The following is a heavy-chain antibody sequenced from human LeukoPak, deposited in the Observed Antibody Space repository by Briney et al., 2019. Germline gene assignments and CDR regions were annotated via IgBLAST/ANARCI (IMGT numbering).Heavy chain of an antibody. CDR1: GFTFNSYW. Sequence: GGSLRLSCAASGFTFNSYWMSWVRQAPGKGLEWVANIKQDVNEKYYVDSVKGRFTISRDNAKNSLYLQMNSLRAEDTAVYYCARDRPQQWLVRGQRGYYYYMDVWGKGTTVTISS. CDR2: IKQDVNEK. CDR3: ARDRPQQWLVRGQRGYYYYMDV. V-gene: IGHV3-7*01. D-gene: IGHD6-19*01. J-gene: IGHJ6*03.